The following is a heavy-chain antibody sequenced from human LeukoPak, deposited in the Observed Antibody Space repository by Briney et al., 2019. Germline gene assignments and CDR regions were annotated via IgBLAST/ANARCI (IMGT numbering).Heavy chain of an antibody. D-gene: IGHD3-10*01. V-gene: IGHV1-2*02. Sequence: ASVNVSCKASGYTFTGYYMHWVRQAPGQGLEWMGWINPNSGGTKYAQKFQGRVTMTRDTSISTAYMELSRLRSDDTAVYYCARVVGGNYYGSETDDYWGQGTLVTVSS. CDR3: ARVVGGNYYGSETDDY. CDR2: INPNSGGT. J-gene: IGHJ4*02. CDR1: GYTFTGYY.